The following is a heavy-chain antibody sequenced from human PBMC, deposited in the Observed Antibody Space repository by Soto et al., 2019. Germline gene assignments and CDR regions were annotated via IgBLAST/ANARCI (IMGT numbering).Heavy chain of an antibody. CDR1: GGTFSSYT. V-gene: IGHV1-69*04. CDR2: IIPILGIA. D-gene: IGHD3-22*01. Sequence: SGKVSCKASGGTFSSYTISWVRQAPGQGLEWMGRIIPILGIANYAQKFQGRVTITADKSTSTAYMELSSLRSEDTAVYYCAREDPGDYYDSSGYSFDYWGQGTLVIVSS. J-gene: IGHJ4*02. CDR3: AREDPGDYYDSSGYSFDY.